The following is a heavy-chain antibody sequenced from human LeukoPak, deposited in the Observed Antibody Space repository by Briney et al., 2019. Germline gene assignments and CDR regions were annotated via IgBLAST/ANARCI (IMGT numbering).Heavy chain of an antibody. V-gene: IGHV3-30*04. J-gene: IGHJ4*02. CDR2: ISYDGSNK. CDR3: ARDWYYSIDY. D-gene: IGHD3-10*01. Sequence: GGSLRLSCAASGFTFSSYAMHWVRQAPGKGLEWVAVISYDGSNKYYADSVKGRFTISRDNSKNTLYLQMNSLRAEDTAVYYCARDWYYSIDYWGQGTLVTVSS. CDR1: GFTFSSYA.